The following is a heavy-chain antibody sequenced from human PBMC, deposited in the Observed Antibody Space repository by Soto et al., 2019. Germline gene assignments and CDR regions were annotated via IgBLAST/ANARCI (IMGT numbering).Heavy chain of an antibody. D-gene: IGHD3-10*01. CDR2: ISYDGSNK. V-gene: IGHV3-30-3*01. CDR3: ARDLHGSGSPIISPDY. CDR1: GFTFSSYA. J-gene: IGHJ4*02. Sequence: GGSLRLSCAASGFTFSSYAMHWVRQAPGKGLEWVAVISYDGSNKYYADSVKGRFTISRDNSKNTLYLQMNSLRAEDTAVYYCARDLHGSGSPIISPDYWGQGTLVTVSS.